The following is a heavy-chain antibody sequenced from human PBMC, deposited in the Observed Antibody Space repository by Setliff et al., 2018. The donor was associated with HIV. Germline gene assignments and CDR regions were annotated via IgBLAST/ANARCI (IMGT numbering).Heavy chain of an antibody. CDR2: FYYRGSP. J-gene: IGHJ4*02. CDR3: ASGYSSSSYFDY. CDR1: GVSIDTHY. V-gene: IGHV4-59*11. Sequence: SETLSLTCTVSGVSIDTHYWSWIRQSPGKGLEWIGHFYYRGSPRYNPSLGSRVTISGDMSKNQFSLKLHSMAAADTAVYFCASGYSSSSYFDYWGQGSLVTVSS. D-gene: IGHD6-6*01.